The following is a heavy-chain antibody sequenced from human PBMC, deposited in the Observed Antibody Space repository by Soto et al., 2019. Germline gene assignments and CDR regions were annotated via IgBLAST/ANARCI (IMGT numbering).Heavy chain of an antibody. Sequence: GASVKVSCKASGATFSGSAFSWVRPAPRQGLDWMGGLTPTLGTTNYEQHLQGIVTITTDTSTRAAYMELRSLRSDDTAVYYCARDNYDSSGYSVDYWGQGTLVTVSS. CDR2: LTPTLGTT. J-gene: IGHJ4*02. D-gene: IGHD3-22*01. CDR3: ARDNYDSSGYSVDY. V-gene: IGHV1-69*05. CDR1: GATFSGSA.